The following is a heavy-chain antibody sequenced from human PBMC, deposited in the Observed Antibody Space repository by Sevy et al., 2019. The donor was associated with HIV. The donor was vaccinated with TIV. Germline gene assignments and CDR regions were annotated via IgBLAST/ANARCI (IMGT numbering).Heavy chain of an antibody. D-gene: IGHD2-2*01. Sequence: GGSLRLSCAVSGFTFSSYTMNWVRQAPGKGLEWVSSISSSSRYIYYADSVKGRFTISRDNAKNSVYLQMNSLITEDTAVYDCAGDGGCSTASCLRYLDYWGQGTLVTVSS. V-gene: IGHV3-21*01. CDR3: AGDGGCSTASCLRYLDY. J-gene: IGHJ4*01. CDR1: GFTFSSYT. CDR2: ISSSSRYI.